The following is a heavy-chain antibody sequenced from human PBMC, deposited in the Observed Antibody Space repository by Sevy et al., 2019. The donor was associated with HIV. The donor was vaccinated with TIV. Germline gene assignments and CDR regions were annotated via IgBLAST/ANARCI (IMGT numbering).Heavy chain of an antibody. J-gene: IGHJ4*02. Sequence: SETLSLTCAVYGGSFSGYYWSWIRQPPGKGLEWIGEINHSGSTNYNPSLKSRVTISVDTSKNQFSLKLSSVTAADTAAYYCARGRGATASRAGYYFDYWGQGTLVTVSS. CDR1: GGSFSGYY. V-gene: IGHV4-34*01. CDR3: ARGRGATASRAGYYFDY. CDR2: INHSGST. D-gene: IGHD5-12*01.